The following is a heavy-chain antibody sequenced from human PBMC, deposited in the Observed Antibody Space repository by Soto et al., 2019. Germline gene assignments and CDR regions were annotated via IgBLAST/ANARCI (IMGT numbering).Heavy chain of an antibody. CDR2: IIPVFGTT. J-gene: IGHJ4*02. CDR1: GGTFKNNG. V-gene: IGHV1-69*01. D-gene: IGHD6-19*01. Sequence: QVHLVQSGAEVKKAGSSVKVSCKAPGGTFKNNGIRWVRQAPGQGLEWMGGIIPVFGTTNYAQKFQGRLTITADDFTSTVYMELSRLRYEDTAVYYCARENGVAVATILYYFDYWGPGTLVNVSS. CDR3: ARENGVAVATILYYFDY.